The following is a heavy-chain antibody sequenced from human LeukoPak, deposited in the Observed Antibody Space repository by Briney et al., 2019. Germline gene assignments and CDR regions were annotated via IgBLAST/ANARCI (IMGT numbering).Heavy chain of an antibody. CDR2: IYTGGST. D-gene: IGHD5-12*01. CDR3: ARNENSGWGYFDY. V-gene: IGHV3-53*01. J-gene: IGHJ4*02. CDR1: GFTVSSTY. Sequence: GRSLRLSCAASGFTVSSTYMTWVRQAPGKGLEWVSVIYTGGSTYYADSVKGRFTISRDNSKNTLYLQMNSLRAEDTAVYYCARNENSGWGYFDYWGQGTLVTVSS.